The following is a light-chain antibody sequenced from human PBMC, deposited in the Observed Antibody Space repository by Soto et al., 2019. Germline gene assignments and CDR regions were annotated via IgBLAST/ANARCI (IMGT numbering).Light chain of an antibody. CDR1: QSVSMNY. Sequence: IVWPQSPKTLALSPGERSALSGVAIQSVSMNYLAWYQQNPVQAPRLLIYGASNRATGIPDRFSGSGSGTDFTLTFSILEPEDFAVYYRQQYCCSGAFGQGTKV. V-gene: IGKV3-20*01. CDR2: GAS. J-gene: IGKJ1*01. CDR3: QQYCCSGA.